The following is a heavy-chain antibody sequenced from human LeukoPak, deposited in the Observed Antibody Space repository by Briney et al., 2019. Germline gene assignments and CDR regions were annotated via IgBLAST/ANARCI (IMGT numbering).Heavy chain of an antibody. J-gene: IGHJ4*02. CDR2: ISGSGGTV. D-gene: IGHD1-26*01. CDR3: ARAAWANVDY. Sequence: GGSLRLSCAASGFRIGDYYMSWIRQAPGKGLECISFISGSGGTVRYADSVKGRFTISRDNAENSLYLQMNSLRVEDTAVYYCARAAWANVDYWGQGTLVTVPS. V-gene: IGHV3-11*01. CDR1: GFRIGDYY.